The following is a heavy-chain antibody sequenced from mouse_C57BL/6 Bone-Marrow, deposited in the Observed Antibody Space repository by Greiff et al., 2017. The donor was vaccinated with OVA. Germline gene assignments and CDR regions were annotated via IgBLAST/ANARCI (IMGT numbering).Heavy chain of an antibody. V-gene: IGHV1-80*01. J-gene: IGHJ2*01. Sequence: VQLQQSGASVKISCKASGYAFSSYWMNWVKQRPGKGLEWIGQIYPGDGDTNYNGKFKGKATLTADKSSSTAYMQLSSLTSEDSAVYFWARSKTRYGSSRDYWGQGTTLTVSS. CDR1: GYAFSSYW. CDR3: ARSKTRYGSSRDY. CDR2: IYPGDGDT. D-gene: IGHD1-1*01.